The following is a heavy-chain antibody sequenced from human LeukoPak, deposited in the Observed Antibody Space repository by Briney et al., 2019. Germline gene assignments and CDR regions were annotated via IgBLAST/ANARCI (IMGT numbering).Heavy chain of an antibody. D-gene: IGHD5-12*01. CDR3: ARDQSGYDFGFDY. CDR2: IWYDGSNK. V-gene: IGHV3-33*01. Sequence: GGSLRLSCAASGFTFSSYAMHWVRQAPGKGLEWVAVIWYDGSNKYYADSVRGRFTISRDNSKNTLYLQMNSLRAEDTAVYYCARDQSGYDFGFDYWGQGTLVTVSS. CDR1: GFTFSSYA. J-gene: IGHJ4*02.